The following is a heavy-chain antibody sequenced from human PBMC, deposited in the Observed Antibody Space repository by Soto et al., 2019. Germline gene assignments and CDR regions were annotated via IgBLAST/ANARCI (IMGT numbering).Heavy chain of an antibody. J-gene: IGHJ4*02. D-gene: IGHD2-2*01. CDR1: GFTFSSYA. Sequence: GGSLRLSCAASGFTFSSYAMSGVRQATGKGLEWVSAISGSGGSTYYADSVKGRFTISRDNSKNTLYLQMNSLRAEDTAVYYSAKGGPEYCSSTGCYQLAYGGRGPLVTVPS. CDR3: AKGGPEYCSSTGCYQLAY. V-gene: IGHV3-23*01. CDR2: ISGSGGST.